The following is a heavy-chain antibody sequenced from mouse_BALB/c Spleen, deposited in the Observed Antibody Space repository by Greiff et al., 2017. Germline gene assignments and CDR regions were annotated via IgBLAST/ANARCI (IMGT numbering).Heavy chain of an antibody. CDR3: VRDIRYGNAMDY. CDR1: GFSLTSYD. Sequence: VKLMESGPGLVAPSQSLSITCTVSGFSLTSYDISWIRQPPGKGLEWLGVIWTGGGTNYNSAFMSRLSISKDNSKTQVFLKMNSLQTDDTAIYYCVRDIRYGNAMDYWGQGTSVTVSS. D-gene: IGHD2-14*01. V-gene: IGHV2-9-2*01. CDR2: IWTGGGT. J-gene: IGHJ4*01.